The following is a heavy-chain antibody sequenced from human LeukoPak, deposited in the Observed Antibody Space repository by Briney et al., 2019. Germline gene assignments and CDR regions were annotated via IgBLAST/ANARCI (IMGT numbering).Heavy chain of an antibody. V-gene: IGHV3-53*01. CDR2: IYGGGST. D-gene: IGHD3-16*01. CDR1: GFTVSTNY. J-gene: IGHJ3*02. Sequence: PGGSLRLSCAASGFTVSTNYMSWVRQAPGKGLEWISVIYGGGSTYYADSVKGRFTISRDNSKNTLYLQVNSLRAEDTAVYYCATTWGVAFDIWGQGTLVTVSS. CDR3: ATTWGVAFDI.